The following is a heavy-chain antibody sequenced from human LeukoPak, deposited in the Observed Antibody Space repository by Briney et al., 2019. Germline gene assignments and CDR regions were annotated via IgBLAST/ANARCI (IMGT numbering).Heavy chain of an antibody. Sequence: ASVKVSCKASGGTFSSYAISWVRQAPRQGLEWMGGIIPIFGTANYAQKFQGRVTITADESTSTAYMELSSLRSEDTAVYYCARGNVDTAMAKSMGAFDIWGQGTMVTVSS. D-gene: IGHD5-18*01. J-gene: IGHJ3*02. V-gene: IGHV1-69*01. CDR2: IIPIFGTA. CDR1: GGTFSSYA. CDR3: ARGNVDTAMAKSMGAFDI.